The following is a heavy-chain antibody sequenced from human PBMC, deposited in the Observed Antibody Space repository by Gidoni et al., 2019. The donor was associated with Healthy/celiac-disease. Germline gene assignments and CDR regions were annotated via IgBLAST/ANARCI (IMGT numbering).Heavy chain of an antibody. V-gene: IGHV4-4*02. CDR2: SYHSGST. J-gene: IGHJ3*02. CDR3: AREPYDYVWGSYRQDAFDI. D-gene: IGHD3-16*02. Sequence: QVQLQESVPGLLKPSGPLSLTCAVSWASIRRTTCWRWVRQPPGKGLEWIGESYHSGSTNYNPSLKRRVTISVDKSKNQFSLKLSSVTAADTAVYYCAREPYDYVWGSYRQDAFDIWGQGTMVTVSS. CDR1: WASIRRTTC.